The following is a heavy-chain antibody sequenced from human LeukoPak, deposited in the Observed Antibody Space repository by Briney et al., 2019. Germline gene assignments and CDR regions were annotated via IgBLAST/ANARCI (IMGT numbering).Heavy chain of an antibody. CDR2: ISSSGSTI. J-gene: IGHJ4*02. CDR3: ARATVATGFDY. CDR1: GFTLSEDY. D-gene: IGHD4-17*01. Sequence: GGSLRLSWAASGFTLSEDYGSWRRQAQGKGVEGVSYISSSGSTIYYADSVKGRFTISRDNAKNSLYLQMTSLRAEDTAVYYCARATVATGFDYWGQGTLVTVSS. V-gene: IGHV3-11*01.